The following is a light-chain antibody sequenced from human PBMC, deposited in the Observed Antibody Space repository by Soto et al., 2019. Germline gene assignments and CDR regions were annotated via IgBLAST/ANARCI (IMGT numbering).Light chain of an antibody. J-gene: IGKJ4*01. CDR3: QQYNNWPALT. CDR2: GAS. Sequence: EIVMTQSPATLSVSPGERATLSCRASQSVSSNLAWYQQKPGQAPRLLIYGASTRATGIPARFSGSGSGTEFTLTISSLQSEDFAVYYCQQYNNWPALTVGGGTNVEIK. V-gene: IGKV3-15*01. CDR1: QSVSSN.